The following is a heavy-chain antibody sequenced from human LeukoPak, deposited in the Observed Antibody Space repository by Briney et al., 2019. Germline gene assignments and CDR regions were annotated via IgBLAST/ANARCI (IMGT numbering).Heavy chain of an antibody. D-gene: IGHD3-16*02. Sequence: ASVKVSCKASGYTFTGYYMHLVRQAPGQGLEWMGCINPNSGGTNYAQKFQGRVTMTRDRSISTAYMELSRLRSDDTAVYYCARVAPLRLGELSFLRFWDYWGQGTLVTVSS. CDR3: ARVAPLRLGELSFLRFWDY. CDR2: INPNSGGT. CDR1: GYTFTGYY. V-gene: IGHV1-2*02. J-gene: IGHJ4*02.